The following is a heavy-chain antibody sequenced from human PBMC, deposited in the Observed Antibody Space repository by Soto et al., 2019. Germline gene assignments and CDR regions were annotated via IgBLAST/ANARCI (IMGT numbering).Heavy chain of an antibody. J-gene: IGHJ3*02. D-gene: IGHD3-22*01. CDR2: ISSISSNI. CDR1: GFTFDTYS. CDR3: AREIDYYDSSGYYTSVHHAFDI. V-gene: IGHV3-48*02. Sequence: GGSLRLSCAASGFTFDTYSMNWFRQAPVNGLEWVSYISSISSNIYYADSVKGRFTISRDNAKNSLYLQMNSLRDEDTAVYYCAREIDYYDSSGYYTSVHHAFDIWGQGTMVTVSS.